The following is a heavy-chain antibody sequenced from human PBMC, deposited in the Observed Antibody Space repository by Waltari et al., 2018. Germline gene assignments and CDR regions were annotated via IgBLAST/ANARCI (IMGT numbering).Heavy chain of an antibody. CDR2: ISNTGKTE. J-gene: IGHJ4*02. CDR3: TRGGYYSGNYCFDF. D-gene: IGHD3-22*01. CDR1: GFTFGDFG. Sequence: EVHLVESGGGLVQPGGSLRLSCAASGFTFGDFGIHWVRQTPGKGLEWVSFISNTGKTESYADSAKGRFAISRDHAKNSLSLQMTSLRADDSAVYYCTRGGYYSGNYCFDFWGQGVLVTVSS. V-gene: IGHV3-48*03.